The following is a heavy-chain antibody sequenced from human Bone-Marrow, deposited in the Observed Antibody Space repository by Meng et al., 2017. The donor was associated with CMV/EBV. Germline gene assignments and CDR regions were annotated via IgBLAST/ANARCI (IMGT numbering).Heavy chain of an antibody. CDR3: ARRRIAAAGQRMRRWFDP. CDR1: GSFSGYY. CDR2: IHHSGST. Sequence: GSFSGYYWSLIRQPPGKGLEWIGEIHHSGSTNYTPSLKSRVTISVDTSKNQFSLKLSSVTAADTAVYYCARRRIAAAGQRMRRWFDPWGQGTLVTSPQ. J-gene: IGHJ5*02. D-gene: IGHD6-13*01. V-gene: IGHV4-34*01.